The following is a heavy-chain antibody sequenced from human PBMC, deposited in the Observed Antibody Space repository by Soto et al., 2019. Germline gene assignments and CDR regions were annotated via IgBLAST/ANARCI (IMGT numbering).Heavy chain of an antibody. CDR1: GGALSIGGSY. J-gene: IGHJ5*02. V-gene: IGHV4-31*11. D-gene: IGHD3-10*01. Sequence: SQALSLTYAVPGGALSIGGSYLSWVRQHPGKGLECIGYISYSGSAYYNPSLKGRVTISLDTSKNQFSLKLSSVTAADTAVYSCAREGPLMAWLDPWGQRTLVTVSS. CDR3: AREGPLMAWLDP. CDR2: ISYSGSA.